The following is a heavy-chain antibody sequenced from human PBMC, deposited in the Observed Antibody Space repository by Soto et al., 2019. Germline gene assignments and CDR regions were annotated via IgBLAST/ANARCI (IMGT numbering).Heavy chain of an antibody. D-gene: IGHD3-9*01. CDR1: GFTFSSYS. Sequence: EVQLVESGGGLVKPGGSLRLSCAASGFTFSSYSMNWVRQAPGKGLEWVSSISSSSSYIYYADSVKGRFTISRDNAKNSLYLQMNSLRAEDTAVYYCARDLRYFDWSAAFDIWGQGTMVTVSS. J-gene: IGHJ3*02. CDR3: ARDLRYFDWSAAFDI. CDR2: ISSSSSYI. V-gene: IGHV3-21*01.